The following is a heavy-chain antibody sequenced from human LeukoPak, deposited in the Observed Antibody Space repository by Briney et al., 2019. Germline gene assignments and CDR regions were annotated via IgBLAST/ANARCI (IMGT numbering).Heavy chain of an antibody. Sequence: SVKVSCKASGGTFSSYAISWVRQAPGRGLEWMGGIIPIFGTANYAQKFQGRVTITADESTSTAYMELSSLRSEDTAVYYCASRAVVAAHFDYWGQGTLVTVSS. V-gene: IGHV1-69*13. CDR2: IIPIFGTA. CDR1: GGTFSSYA. J-gene: IGHJ4*02. CDR3: ASRAVVAAHFDY. D-gene: IGHD2-15*01.